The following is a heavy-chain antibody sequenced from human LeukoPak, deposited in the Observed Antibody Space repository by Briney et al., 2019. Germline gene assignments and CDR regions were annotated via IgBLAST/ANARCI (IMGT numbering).Heavy chain of an antibody. D-gene: IGHD7-27*01. J-gene: IGHJ3*02. CDR1: GFTFSNNY. V-gene: IGHV3-23*01. CDR2: ISGSGGST. CDR3: AKDPTGDPAYDAFDI. Sequence: GGSLRLSCAASGFTFSNNYMSWVRQAPGKGLEWVSAISGSGGSTYYADSVKGRFTISRDNSKNTLYLQMNSLRAEDTAVYYCAKDPTGDPAYDAFDIWGQGTMVTVSS.